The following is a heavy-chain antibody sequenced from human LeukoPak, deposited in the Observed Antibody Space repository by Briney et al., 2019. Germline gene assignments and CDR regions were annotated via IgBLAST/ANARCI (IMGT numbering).Heavy chain of an antibody. J-gene: IGHJ6*02. CDR2: INHSGST. CDR3: AGGRFRGGGSYYYYYGMDV. CDR1: GGSFSGYY. Sequence: SETLSLTCAVYGGSFSGYYWSWIRQPPGKGLEWIGEINHSGSTNYNPSLKSRVTISVDTSKNQFSLKLSSATAADTAVYYCAGGRFRGGGSYYYYYGMDVWGQGTTVTVSS. V-gene: IGHV4-34*01. D-gene: IGHD2-15*01.